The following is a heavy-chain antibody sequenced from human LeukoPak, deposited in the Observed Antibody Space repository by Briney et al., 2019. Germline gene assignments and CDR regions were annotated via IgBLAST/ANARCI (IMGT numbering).Heavy chain of an antibody. V-gene: IGHV3-9*01. CDR3: AKDGVVLPAGEIDY. D-gene: IGHD6-13*01. CDR1: GFNFDDYA. J-gene: IGHJ4*02. CDR2: ISWNNGSI. Sequence: GGSLRLSCVASGFNFDDYAMHWVRQAPGKGMEWVSGISWNNGSIQYAASVKGRFTISRDSAKKSLYLHMNSLRPEDTAFYYCAKDGVVLPAGEIDYWGQGTLVTVSS.